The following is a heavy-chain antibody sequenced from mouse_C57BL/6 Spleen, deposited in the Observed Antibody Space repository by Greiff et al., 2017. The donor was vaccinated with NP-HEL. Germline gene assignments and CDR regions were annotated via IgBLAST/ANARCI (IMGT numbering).Heavy chain of an antibody. D-gene: IGHD2-4*01. V-gene: IGHV1-53*01. CDR1: GYTFTSYW. CDR2: INPSNGCT. Sequence: VQLQQPGTELVKPGASVKLSCKASGYTFTSYWMHWVKQRPGPGLEWIGNINPSNGCTNYNEKFKSKATLNVDKSASTAYMQLSSLTSEDSAVYYCARNDYDYYFDYWGQGTTLTVSS. CDR3: ARNDYDYYFDY. J-gene: IGHJ2*01.